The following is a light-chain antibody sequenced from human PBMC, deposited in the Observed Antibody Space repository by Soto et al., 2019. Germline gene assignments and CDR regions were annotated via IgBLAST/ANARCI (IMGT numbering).Light chain of an antibody. V-gene: IGLV3-9*01. CDR3: QVWDSSTAYVI. CDR2: RDS. J-gene: IGLJ2*01. Sequence: SSELTQPLSVSVALGQTARITCGGNNIGSKNVHWYQQKPGQAPVLVIYRDSNRPSGIPERFSGSNSGNTATLTISRAQAGDEADYYCQVWDSSTAYVIFGGGTKLTVL. CDR1: NIGSKN.